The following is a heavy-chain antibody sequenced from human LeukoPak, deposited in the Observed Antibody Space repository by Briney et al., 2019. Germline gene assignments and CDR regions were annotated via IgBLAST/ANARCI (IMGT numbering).Heavy chain of an antibody. Sequence: PGGSLRLSCSASGLTFGYYAMHWVRQAPGKGLEYISAISSNGGSTYYADSVKGRFTISRDNSRNTLYLQMSSLRAEDTAAYYCVNGQATGTSLYSYYYHGMDVWGQGTTVTVSS. V-gene: IGHV3-64D*09. CDR1: GLTFGYYA. CDR3: VNGQATGTSLYSYYYHGMDV. CDR2: ISSNGGST. J-gene: IGHJ6*02. D-gene: IGHD1-7*01.